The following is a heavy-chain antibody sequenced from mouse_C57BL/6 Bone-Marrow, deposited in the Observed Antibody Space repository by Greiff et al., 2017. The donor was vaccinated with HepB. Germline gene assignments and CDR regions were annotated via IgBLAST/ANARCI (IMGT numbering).Heavy chain of an antibody. CDR2: SRNKANDYTT. CDR1: GFTFSDFY. V-gene: IGHV7-1*01. D-gene: IGHD2-3*01. Sequence: EVNVVESGGGLVQSGRSLRLSCATSGFTFSDFYMEWVRQAPGKGLEWIAASRNKANDYTTEYSASVKGRFIVSRDTSQSILYLQMNALRAEDTAIYYCAREQGLLRAMDYWGQGTSVTVSS. J-gene: IGHJ4*01. CDR3: AREQGLLRAMDY.